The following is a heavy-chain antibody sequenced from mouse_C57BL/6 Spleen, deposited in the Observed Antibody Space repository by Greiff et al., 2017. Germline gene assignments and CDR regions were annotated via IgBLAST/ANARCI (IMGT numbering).Heavy chain of an antibody. CDR3: ARDPGLLSFAY. D-gene: IGHD2-12*01. J-gene: IGHJ3*01. Sequence: EVKLQESGPGLVKPSQSLSLTCSVTGYSITSGYYWNWIRQFPGNKLEWMGYISYDGSNNYNPSLKNRISITRDTSKNQFFLKLNSVTTEDTATYYCARDPGLLSFAYGGQGTLVTVSA. V-gene: IGHV3-6*01. CDR1: GYSITSGYY. CDR2: ISYDGSN.